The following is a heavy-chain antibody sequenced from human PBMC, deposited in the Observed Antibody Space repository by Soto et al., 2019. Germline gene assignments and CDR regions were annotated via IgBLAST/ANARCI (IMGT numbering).Heavy chain of an antibody. D-gene: IGHD2-15*01. Sequence: QVQLVQSGSEVKKPGSSVKVSCKASGGTFSDFPLSWLRQAPGRGVPWMGGIIPMIGPTNNAQKLKGRLTITADKSTGTVYMELNSLRSDDTAVYYCARYWSAGTLYGAFDIWGEGTEVTVSP. J-gene: IGHJ3*02. CDR1: GGTFSDFP. CDR3: ARYWSAGTLYGAFDI. CDR2: IIPMIGPT. V-gene: IGHV1-69*06.